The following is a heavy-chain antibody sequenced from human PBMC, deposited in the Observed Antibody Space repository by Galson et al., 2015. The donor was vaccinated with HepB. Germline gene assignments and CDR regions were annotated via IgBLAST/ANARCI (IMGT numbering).Heavy chain of an antibody. CDR3: ARSWGLVGPYLDN. Sequence: PALVKPTQTLTLTCTFSGFSLRTSGVGVGWVRQSPGKALEWLAVIYWSDDKRYSPSLRSRLTITKDTFKKQVVLTMTNLDPMDTATYYCARSWGLVGPYLDNWGQGTLVTVSS. CDR2: IYWSDDK. J-gene: IGHJ4*02. D-gene: IGHD2-8*02. CDR1: GFSLRTSGVG. V-gene: IGHV2-5*01.